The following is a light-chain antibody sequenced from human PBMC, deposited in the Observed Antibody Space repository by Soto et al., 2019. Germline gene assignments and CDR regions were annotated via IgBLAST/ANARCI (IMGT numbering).Light chain of an antibody. J-gene: IGKJ1*01. V-gene: IGKV1-5*03. CDR2: KAS. CDR1: QSISSW. CDR3: QQYYSRVT. Sequence: DIQMTQSPSTLSASVGDRVTITCRANQSISSWLDWYQRRPGKAPRLLISKASRLESGVPSRFSGGGFGTEFTLTISSLQPDDFATYWCQQYYSRVTFGQGTTVEIK.